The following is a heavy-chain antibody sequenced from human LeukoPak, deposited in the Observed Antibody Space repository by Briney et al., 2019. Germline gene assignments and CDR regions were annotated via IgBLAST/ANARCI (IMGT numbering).Heavy chain of an antibody. J-gene: IGHJ6*02. CDR1: GYTFTRYG. V-gene: IGHV1-18*01. CDR3: ARARRAHCSSTSCHKSYYYGMDV. Sequence: GASVKVSCKASGYTFTRYGITWVRQAPGQGLEWMGWISAYNGNTNYAQKLQGRVTMTTDTSTSTAYMELRSLRSDDTAVYYCARARRAHCSSTSCHKSYYYGMDVWGQGTTVTVSS. D-gene: IGHD2-2*02. CDR2: ISAYNGNT.